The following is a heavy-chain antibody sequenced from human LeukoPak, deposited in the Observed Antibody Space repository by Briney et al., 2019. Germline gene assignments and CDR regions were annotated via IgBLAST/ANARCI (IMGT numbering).Heavy chain of an antibody. Sequence: PSETLSLTCTVSGGSISSGSYYWSWIRQPAGKGLEWIGRIYTSGSTNYNPSLKSRVTISVDTSKNQFSLKLSSVTAADTAVYYCARVEDGYKLGVDYWGQGTLVTVSS. CDR2: IYTSGST. CDR3: ARVEDGYKLGVDY. CDR1: GGSISSGSYY. V-gene: IGHV4-61*02. D-gene: IGHD5-24*01. J-gene: IGHJ4*02.